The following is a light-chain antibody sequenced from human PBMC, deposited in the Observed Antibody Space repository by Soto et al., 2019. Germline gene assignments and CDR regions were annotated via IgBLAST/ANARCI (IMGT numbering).Light chain of an antibody. CDR3: CSYAGSSTWV. Sequence: QSVLTQPRSVSGSPGQPLTLSCTGTSRDVGSFNSVSGYQQHPGKAPQLIIYDVTKRPSGVPDRFSGSKSGNTASLNISGLQADDESDYYCCSYAGSSTWVFGGGTKLTVL. CDR1: SRDVGSFNS. CDR2: DVT. J-gene: IGLJ3*02. V-gene: IGLV2-11*01.